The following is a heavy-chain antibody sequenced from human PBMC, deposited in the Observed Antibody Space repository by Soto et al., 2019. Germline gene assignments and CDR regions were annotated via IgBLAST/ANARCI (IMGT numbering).Heavy chain of an antibody. D-gene: IGHD2-8*01. J-gene: IGHJ4*02. Sequence: GGSLRLSCAASGFTFSSYAMSWVRQAPGKGLEWVSAISGSGGSTYYADSVKGRFTISRDNSKNTLYLQMNSLRDEDTAVYYCAKVLPSYAIVLSYFDYWGQGTLVTVSS. CDR3: AKVLPSYAIVLSYFDY. CDR2: ISGSGGST. CDR1: GFTFSSYA. V-gene: IGHV3-23*01.